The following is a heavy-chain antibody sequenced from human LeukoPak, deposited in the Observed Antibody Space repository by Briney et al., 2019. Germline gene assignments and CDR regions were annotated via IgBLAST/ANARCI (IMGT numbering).Heavy chain of an antibody. V-gene: IGHV3-23*01. D-gene: IGHD6-13*01. CDR2: ISASGGST. CDR1: GFTFSSSA. J-gene: IGHJ4*02. CDR3: ASYRPNSSLYY. Sequence: PGGSLRLSCAASGFTFSSSAMSWVRQVPGKGLEWVSGISASGGSTSYADSVKGRFTISRDNSKNTLYLQMNSLRAEDTAVYYCASYRPNSSLYYWGQGTLVTVSS.